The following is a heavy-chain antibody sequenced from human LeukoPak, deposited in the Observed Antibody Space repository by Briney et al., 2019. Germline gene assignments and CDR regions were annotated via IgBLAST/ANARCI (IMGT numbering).Heavy chain of an antibody. CDR1: GFTFSSYG. J-gene: IGHJ6*03. V-gene: IGHV3-30*18. D-gene: IGHD2-8*01. Sequence: GRSLRLSCAASGFTFSSYGMHWVRQAPGKRLEWVAVISYDGSNKYYADSVKGRFTISRDNSKNTLYLQMNSLRAEDTAVYYCAKDRCSNGIGCLYYYMDVWGKGTTVTISS. CDR3: AKDRCSNGIGCLYYYMDV. CDR2: ISYDGSNK.